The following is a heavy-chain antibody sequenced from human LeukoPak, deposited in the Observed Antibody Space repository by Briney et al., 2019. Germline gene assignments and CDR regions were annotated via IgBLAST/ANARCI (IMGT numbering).Heavy chain of an antibody. CDR1: GFTFNTYG. CDR2: ISYDGSNK. J-gene: IGHJ4*02. Sequence: GGSLRLSCAASGFTFNTYGIHWVRQAPGKGLEWVAVISYDGSNKYYADSVKGRFTISRDNSKNTLYLQMNSLRAEDTAVYYCARGGSGSYFDYWGQGTLVTVSS. D-gene: IGHD1-26*01. CDR3: ARGGSGSYFDY. V-gene: IGHV3-30*19.